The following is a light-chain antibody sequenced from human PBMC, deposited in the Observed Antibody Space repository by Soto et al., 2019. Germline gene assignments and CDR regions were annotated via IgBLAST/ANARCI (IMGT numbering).Light chain of an antibody. CDR3: QQYNNYFWA. J-gene: IGKJ1*01. CDR1: QSIGRW. V-gene: IGKV1-5*03. CDR2: KAS. Sequence: DIQMTPSPSTLSAFVADRVTITCRASQSIGRWLAWYQQKPGKAPKLLILKASSLESGVPSRFSGSGSGTEFTLTISSLQPDDLATYYCQQYNNYFWAFGQGTKVDIK.